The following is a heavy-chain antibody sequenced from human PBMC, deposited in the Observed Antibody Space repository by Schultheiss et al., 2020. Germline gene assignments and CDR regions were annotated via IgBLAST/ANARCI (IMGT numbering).Heavy chain of an antibody. CDR1: GGSISSGGYY. J-gene: IGHJ4*02. V-gene: IGHV4-31*03. CDR3: ARYGVVGAIAPYYFDY. D-gene: IGHD2-15*01. CDR2: IYYSGST. Sequence: LRLSCTVSGGSISSGGYYWSWIRQHPGKGLEWIGYIYYSGSTYYNPSLKSRVTISVDTSKNQFSLKLSSVTAADTAVYYCARYGVVGAIAPYYFDYWGQGTLVTVSS.